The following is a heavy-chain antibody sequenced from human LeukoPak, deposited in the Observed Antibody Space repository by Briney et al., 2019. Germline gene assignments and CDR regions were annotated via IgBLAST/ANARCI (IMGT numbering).Heavy chain of an antibody. V-gene: IGHV3-21*01. CDR3: ARPVGYSYGTDAFDI. Sequence: GGSLRLSCAASGFTFSSYSMNWVRQAPGKGLAWVSSISSSSSYIYYADSVKGRVTISRDNAKNSLYLQMNSLRAEDTAVYYCARPVGYSYGTDAFDIWGQGTMVTVSS. J-gene: IGHJ3*02. CDR2: ISSSSSYI. D-gene: IGHD5-18*01. CDR1: GFTFSSYS.